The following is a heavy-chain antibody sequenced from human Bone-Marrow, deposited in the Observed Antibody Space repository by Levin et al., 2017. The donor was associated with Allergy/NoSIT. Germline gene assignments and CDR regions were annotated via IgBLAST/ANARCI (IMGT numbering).Heavy chain of an antibody. CDR2: ISAYNGNT. Sequence: GESLKISCKASGYTFTSYGISWVRQAPGQGLEWMGWISAYNGNTNYAQKLQGRVTMTTDTSTSTAYMELRTLRSDDTAVYYCARDLGITMVQGAPGYWGQGTLVTVSS. D-gene: IGHD3-10*01. J-gene: IGHJ4*02. V-gene: IGHV1-18*01. CDR3: ARDLGITMVQGAPGY. CDR1: GYTFTSYG.